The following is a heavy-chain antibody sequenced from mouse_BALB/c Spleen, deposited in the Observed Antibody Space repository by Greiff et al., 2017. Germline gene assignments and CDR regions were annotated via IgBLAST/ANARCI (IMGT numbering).Heavy chain of an antibody. V-gene: IGHV1-80*01. Sequence: QVQLQQSGAELVRPGSSVKISCKASGYAFSSYWMNWVKQRPGQGLEWIGQIYPGDGDTNYNGKFKGKATLTADKSSSTAYMQLSSLTSEDSAVYFCARSDGYYGKYYAMDYWGQGTSVTVSS. J-gene: IGHJ4*01. CDR2: IYPGDGDT. CDR1: GYAFSSYW. CDR3: ARSDGYYGKYYAMDY. D-gene: IGHD2-3*01.